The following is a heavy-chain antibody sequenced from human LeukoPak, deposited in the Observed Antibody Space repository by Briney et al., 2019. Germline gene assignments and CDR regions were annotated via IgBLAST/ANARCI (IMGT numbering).Heavy chain of an antibody. CDR1: GASISTYY. D-gene: IGHD3-10*01. CDR3: AKVAMYYYGSETYFFFDD. CDR2: IKTTGST. Sequence: PSETPSLTCRVSGASISTYYWSWIRQPVGKGLEWIGQIKTTGSTHYNSSLESRVTMSLDTSKKEFSLNLTSVTAADTAVYYCAKVAMYYYGSETYFFFDDWGQGILVTVSS. J-gene: IGHJ4*02. V-gene: IGHV4-4*07.